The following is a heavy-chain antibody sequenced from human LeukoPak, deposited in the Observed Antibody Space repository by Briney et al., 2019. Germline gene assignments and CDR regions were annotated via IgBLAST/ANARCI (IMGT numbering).Heavy chain of an antibody. D-gene: IGHD3-22*01. J-gene: IGHJ4*02. CDR1: GFTFTSYA. Sequence: PGGSLRLSCAASGFTFTSYALNWVRQAPGKGLEWVSVSSGSGGSPYYADSVKGRSTISRDNSQNALFLRMNSLRAEDTAVYYCAKGFYDDSGNYYVAFDSWGQGTLVTVSS. CDR2: SSGSGGSP. CDR3: AKGFYDDSGNYYVAFDS. V-gene: IGHV3-23*01.